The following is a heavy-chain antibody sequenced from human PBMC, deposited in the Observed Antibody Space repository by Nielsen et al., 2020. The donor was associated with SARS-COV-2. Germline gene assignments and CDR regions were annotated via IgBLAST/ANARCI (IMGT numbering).Heavy chain of an antibody. J-gene: IGHJ6*02. CDR1: GFTFSSYG. CDR2: ISYDGSNK. V-gene: IGHV3-30*18. D-gene: IGHD5-12*01. CDR3: AKDRVVATIYYYYGMDV. Sequence: GGSLRLSCAASGFTFSSYGMHWDRQAPGKGLEWVAVISYDGSNKYYADSVKGRFTISRDNSKNTLYLQMNSLRAEDTAVYYCAKDRVVATIYYYYGMDVWGQGTTVTVSS.